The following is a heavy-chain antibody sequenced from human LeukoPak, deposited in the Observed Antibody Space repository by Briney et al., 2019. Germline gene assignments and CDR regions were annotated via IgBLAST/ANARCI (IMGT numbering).Heavy chain of an antibody. D-gene: IGHD3-10*01. J-gene: IGHJ4*02. Sequence: GXXXRLSCAASGFTFSSYGMHWVRQAPGKGLEWVAVIWYDGSNKYYADSVKGRFTISRDNSKNTLYLQMNSLRAEDTAVYYCAKDFGRFGELLSYYFDYWGQGTLVTVSS. CDR3: AKDFGRFGELLSYYFDY. CDR1: GFTFSSYG. CDR2: IWYDGSNK. V-gene: IGHV3-33*06.